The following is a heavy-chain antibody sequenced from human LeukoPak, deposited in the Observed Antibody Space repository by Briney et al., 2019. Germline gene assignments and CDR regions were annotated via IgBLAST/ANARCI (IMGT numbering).Heavy chain of an antibody. CDR2: ITGSSSHL. CDR1: GFNFSEHA. J-gene: IGHJ6*03. D-gene: IGHD1-26*01. CDR3: ARDPYSGSLYGYYYYYMDV. Sequence: GGSLRLSCTTSGFNFSEHALSWVRQAPGKGLEWVSSITGSSSHLYYADSMKGRFTISRDNAKNSLYLQMDSLRAEDTAVYYCARDPYSGSLYGYYYYYMDVWGKGTTVTVSS. V-gene: IGHV3-21*01.